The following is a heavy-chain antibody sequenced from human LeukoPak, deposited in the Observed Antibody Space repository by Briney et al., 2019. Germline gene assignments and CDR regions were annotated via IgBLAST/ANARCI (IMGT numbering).Heavy chain of an antibody. CDR3: AKDAHFDWILGY. D-gene: IGHD3-9*01. Sequence: LSGGSLRLSCAASGFTFSSYAMSWVRQPPGKGLEWVSAISGSGGSTYYADSVKGRFTISRDNSKNTLYLQMNSLRAEDTAVYYCAKDAHFDWILGYWGQGTLVTVSS. J-gene: IGHJ4*02. V-gene: IGHV3-23*01. CDR2: ISGSGGST. CDR1: GFTFSSYA.